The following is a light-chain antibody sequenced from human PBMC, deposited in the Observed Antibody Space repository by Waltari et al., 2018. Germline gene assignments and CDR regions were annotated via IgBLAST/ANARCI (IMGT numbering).Light chain of an antibody. Sequence: LSASAGDRVTITCRASQGISTYLNWYQQKPGEAPKRLIYGASSLESGVPSRFSGSGSGTDFTLTISSLQPEDFATYYCLQYNSKPFTFGPGTKLEIK. CDR1: QGISTY. J-gene: IGKJ3*01. CDR2: GAS. CDR3: LQYNSKPFT. V-gene: IGKV1-13*02.